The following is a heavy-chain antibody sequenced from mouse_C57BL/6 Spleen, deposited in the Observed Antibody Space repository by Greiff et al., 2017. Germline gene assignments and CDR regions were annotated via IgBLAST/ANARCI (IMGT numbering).Heavy chain of an antibody. J-gene: IGHJ4*01. V-gene: IGHV1-55*01. Sequence: VQLQQPGAELVKPGASVKMSCKASGYTFTSYWITWVKQRPGQGLEWIGDIYPGSGSTNYTEKFKSKATLTVETSSSSAYMQLSSLTSEDSAVYDCSRRETCYSNYDAMDYWGQGTSVTVSS. CDR2: IYPGSGST. CDR1: GYTFTSYW. D-gene: IGHD2-5*01. CDR3: SRRETCYSNYDAMDY.